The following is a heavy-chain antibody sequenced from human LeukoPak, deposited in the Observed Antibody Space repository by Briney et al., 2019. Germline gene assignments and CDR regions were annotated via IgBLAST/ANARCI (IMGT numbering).Heavy chain of an antibody. CDR3: ARVATAGTVADY. CDR2: ISSTSSYI. V-gene: IGHV3-21*01. D-gene: IGHD6-13*01. J-gene: IGHJ4*02. CDR1: GFTFSTYT. Sequence: GGSLRLSCAASGFTFSTYTMTWVRQAPGKGLEWVSSISSTSSYIYYADSVKGRFTISRDNAKNSLYLQMNSLRAEDTAVYYCARVATAGTVADYWGQGTLVTVSS.